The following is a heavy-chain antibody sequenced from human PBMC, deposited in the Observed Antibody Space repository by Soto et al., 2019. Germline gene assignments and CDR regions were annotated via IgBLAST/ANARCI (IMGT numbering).Heavy chain of an antibody. CDR2: IYYSGST. V-gene: IGHV4-39*01. Sequence: SETLSLTCTVSGGSISSSSYYWGWIRQPPGKGLEWIGGIYYSGSTYYNPSLKSRVTISVDTSKNQFSLKLSSVTTADTAVYYCARRPVVVAATRAFDIWGQGTMVTVSS. D-gene: IGHD2-15*01. J-gene: IGHJ3*02. CDR3: ARRPVVVAATRAFDI. CDR1: GGSISSSSYY.